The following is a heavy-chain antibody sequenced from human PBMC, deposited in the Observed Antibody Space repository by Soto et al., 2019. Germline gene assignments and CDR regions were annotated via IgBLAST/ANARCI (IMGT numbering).Heavy chain of an antibody. CDR3: ATSIAARRYYYYGMDV. CDR2: IIPIFGTA. J-gene: IGHJ6*02. CDR1: GGTFSSYA. V-gene: IGHV1-69*13. D-gene: IGHD6-6*01. Sequence: AVKVSCKASGGTFSSYAISWVRQAPGQGLEWMGGIIPIFGTANYAQKFQGRVTITADESTSTAYMELSSLRSEDTAVYYCATSIAARRYYYYGMDVWGQGTTVTVS.